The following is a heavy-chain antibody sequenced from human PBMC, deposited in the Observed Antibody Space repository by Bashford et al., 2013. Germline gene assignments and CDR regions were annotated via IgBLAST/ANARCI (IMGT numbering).Heavy chain of an antibody. J-gene: IGHJ5*02. CDR1: GGSFSGYY. Sequence: SSETLSLTCAVYGGSFSGYYWSWIRQPPGKGLEWIGEINHSGSTNYNPSLKSRVTISVDTSKNQFSLKLSSVTAADTAVYYXARAHLTYSSSWYGSWFDPWGQGTLVTVSS. V-gene: IGHV4-34*01. D-gene: IGHD6-13*01. CDR3: ARAHLTYSSSWYGSWFDP. CDR2: INHSGST.